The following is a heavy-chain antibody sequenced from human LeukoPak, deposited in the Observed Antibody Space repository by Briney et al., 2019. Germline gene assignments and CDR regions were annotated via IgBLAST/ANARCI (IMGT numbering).Heavy chain of an antibody. CDR3: ARDTSLSPTVTTEGNRFDY. Sequence: GGSLRLSCAASGFTFSSYAMHWVRQAPGKGLEWVAVISYDGSNKYYADSVKGRFTISRDNSKNTLYLQMNSLRAEDTAVYYCARDTSLSPTVTTEGNRFDYWGQGTLVTVSS. CDR1: GFTFSSYA. D-gene: IGHD4-17*01. CDR2: ISYDGSNK. J-gene: IGHJ4*02. V-gene: IGHV3-30-3*01.